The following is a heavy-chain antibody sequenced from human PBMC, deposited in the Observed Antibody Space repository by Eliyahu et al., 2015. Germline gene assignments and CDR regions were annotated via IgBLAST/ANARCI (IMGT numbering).Heavy chain of an antibody. J-gene: IGHJ3*02. D-gene: IGHD6-19*01. CDR2: ISYDGSNK. CDR3: AKITFSWLATAGDAFDI. V-gene: IGHV3-30*18. CDR1: GFTFSSYG. Sequence: QVQLVESGGGVVQPGRSLRLSCAASGFTFSSYGMHWVRQAPGKGLEWVAVISYDGSNKYYADSVKGRFTISRDNSKNTLYLQMNSLRAEDTAVYYCAKITFSWLATAGDAFDIWGQGTMVTVSS.